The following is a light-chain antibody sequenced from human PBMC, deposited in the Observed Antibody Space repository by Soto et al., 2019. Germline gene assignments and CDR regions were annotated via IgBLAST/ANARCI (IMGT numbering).Light chain of an antibody. J-gene: IGKJ4*01. Sequence: EVVLTQSPATLSLSPGETATLSCRASQAVSSSLAWYQQKPGQAPSLLIYDASNSVIGIPARFTGTGSGTAFTLTISSLEPEDFAVYYCQQRSNWPFTFGGGTRVEIK. V-gene: IGKV3-11*01. CDR3: QQRSNWPFT. CDR2: DAS. CDR1: QAVSSS.